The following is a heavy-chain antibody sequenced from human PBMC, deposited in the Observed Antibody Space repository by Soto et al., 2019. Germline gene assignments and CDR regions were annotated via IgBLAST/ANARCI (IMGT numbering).Heavy chain of an antibody. CDR1: GGTFSSHT. V-gene: IGHV1-69*08. CDR2: IIPALGTA. Sequence: QDQLVQSGAEVKKPGSSVKVSCKASGGTFSSHTFSWVRQAPGQGLEWMGRIIPALGTATYARKFQCRVTITVVEAASTVSLELNSRRSEHSAVYYCARPDFGDYGHFDLCGRGALVTVSS. J-gene: IGHJ2*01. CDR3: ARPDFGDYGHFDL. D-gene: IGHD4-17*01.